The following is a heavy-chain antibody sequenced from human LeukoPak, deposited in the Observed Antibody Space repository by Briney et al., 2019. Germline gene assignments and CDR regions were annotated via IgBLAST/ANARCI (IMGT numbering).Heavy chain of an antibody. CDR1: GYTFSSYG. Sequence: ASVKVSCKASGYTFSSYGVSWVRQAPGQGLEWMGWISAYNGNTNYAQKLQDRVTMTTDTSTSTAYMELRSLRSDDTAVYYCARAEKPNWGNYYYYCMDVWGKGTTVTVSS. J-gene: IGHJ6*03. CDR2: ISAYNGNT. V-gene: IGHV1-18*01. D-gene: IGHD7-27*01. CDR3: ARAEKPNWGNYYYYCMDV.